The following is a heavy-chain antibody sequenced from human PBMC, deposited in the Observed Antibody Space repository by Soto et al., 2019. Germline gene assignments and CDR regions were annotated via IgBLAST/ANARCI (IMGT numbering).Heavy chain of an antibody. V-gene: IGHV3-21*01. CDR2: ISSSSSYI. J-gene: IGHJ5*02. D-gene: IGHD6-19*01. CDR1: GFTFSSYS. Sequence: GGSLRLSCAASGFTFSSYSMNWVRQAPGKGLEWVSSISSSSSYIYYADSVKGRFTISRDNAKNSPYLQMNSLRAEDTAVYYCARDLVAGAVAGTRWFDPWGQGTLVTVSS. CDR3: ARDLVAGAVAGTRWFDP.